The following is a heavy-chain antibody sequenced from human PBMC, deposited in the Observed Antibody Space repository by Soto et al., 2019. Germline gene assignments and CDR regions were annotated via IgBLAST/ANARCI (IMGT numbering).Heavy chain of an antibody. CDR3: ARLVDSGYDSPRNWFDP. CDR1: GYTFTSYG. Sequence: ASVKVSCKASGYTFTSYGISWVRQAPGQGLEWMGWISAYNGNTNYAQKLQGRVTMTTDTSTSTAYMELRSLRSDDTAVYYCARLVDSGYDSPRNWFDPWGQGTLVTVSS. J-gene: IGHJ5*02. D-gene: IGHD5-12*01. V-gene: IGHV1-18*01. CDR2: ISAYNGNT.